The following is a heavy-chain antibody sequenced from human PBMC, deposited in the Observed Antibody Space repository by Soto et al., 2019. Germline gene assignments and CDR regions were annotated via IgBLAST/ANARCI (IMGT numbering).Heavy chain of an antibody. CDR2: IYYSGST. J-gene: IGHJ5*02. CDR3: ARVWCSGGSCYPGWFDP. CDR1: GGSVSSGSYY. D-gene: IGHD2-15*01. Sequence: QVQLQESGPGLVKPSETLSLTCTVSGGSVSSGSYYWSWIRQPPGKGLEWIGYIYYSGSTNYNPSLKIRVTISVDTSKNQFSLKLSSVTAADTAVYYCARVWCSGGSCYPGWFDPWGQGTLVTVSS. V-gene: IGHV4-61*01.